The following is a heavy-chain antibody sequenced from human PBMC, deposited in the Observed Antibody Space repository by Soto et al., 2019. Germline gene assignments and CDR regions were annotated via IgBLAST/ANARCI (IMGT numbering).Heavy chain of an antibody. Sequence: QVQVIQSGAELKKPGSSVKVSCRVSGGIFSTYAIIWLGQAPGQGLDWMGGIIPIFGTPNYAQNFQGRVTITADESTSTAYMELSGLRSEDTAVYYCARDRDDYGSGNYYNRIDFWGQGTLVTVSS. CDR1: GGIFSTYA. J-gene: IGHJ4*02. CDR3: ARDRDDYGSGNYYNRIDF. CDR2: IIPIFGTP. V-gene: IGHV1-69*01. D-gene: IGHD3-10*01.